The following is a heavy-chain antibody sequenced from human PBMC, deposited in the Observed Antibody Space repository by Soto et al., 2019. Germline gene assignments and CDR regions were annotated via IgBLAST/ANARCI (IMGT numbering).Heavy chain of an antibody. J-gene: IGHJ6*03. Sequence: GASVKVSCKASGYTFTSYDINCVRQATGQGLEWMGWMNPNSGNTGYAQKFQGRVTMTRNTSISTAYMELSSLRSEDTAVYYCARGRSIRITIFGVVTLDMEVWGKGTTVTVSS. V-gene: IGHV1-8*01. CDR3: ARGRSIRITIFGVVTLDMEV. CDR1: GYTFTSYD. D-gene: IGHD3-3*01. CDR2: MNPNSGNT.